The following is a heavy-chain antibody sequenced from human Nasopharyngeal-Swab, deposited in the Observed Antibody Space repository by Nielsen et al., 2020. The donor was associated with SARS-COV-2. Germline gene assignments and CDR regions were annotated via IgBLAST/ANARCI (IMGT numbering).Heavy chain of an antibody. CDR2: IYYSGSI. D-gene: IGHD6-13*01. V-gene: IGHV4-59*13. J-gene: IGHJ3*02. Sequence: SETLSLTCTVSGGSISSYYWSWIRQPPGKGLEWIGYIYYSGSINYNPSLKSRVTMSVDTSKNQFSLKLSSVTGVDTAVYYCATTPGYTSSPNAFDIWGQGTMVTVSS. CDR3: ATTPGYTSSPNAFDI. CDR1: GGSISSYY.